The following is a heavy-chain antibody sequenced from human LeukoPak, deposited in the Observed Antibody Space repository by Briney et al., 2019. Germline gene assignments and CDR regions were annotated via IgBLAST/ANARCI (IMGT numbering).Heavy chain of an antibody. CDR1: GGSISSGDYY. Sequence: SGTLSLTCTVSGGSISSGDYYWSWIRQPPGKGLEWIGYIYYSGSTYYNPSLKSRVTISVDTSKNQFSLKLSSVTAADTAVYYCARDSRFGELLFYYGMDVWGQGTTVTVSS. J-gene: IGHJ6*02. D-gene: IGHD3-10*01. CDR3: ARDSRFGELLFYYGMDV. V-gene: IGHV4-30-4*01. CDR2: IYYSGST.